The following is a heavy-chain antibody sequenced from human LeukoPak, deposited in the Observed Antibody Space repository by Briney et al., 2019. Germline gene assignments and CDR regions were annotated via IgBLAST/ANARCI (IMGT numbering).Heavy chain of an antibody. V-gene: IGHV3-7*04. CDR1: GFPFSSYS. D-gene: IGHD5-24*01. J-gene: IGHJ4*02. Sequence: GGSLRLSCAASGFPFSSYSMTWVRQAPGKGLEWVANIKQDGSKKSYVDSVKGRFTISRDNAKNSLYLQMNSLRAEDTAIYYCTRVGYIDEGIDYWGQGTLVTVSS. CDR3: TRVGYIDEGIDY. CDR2: IKQDGSKK.